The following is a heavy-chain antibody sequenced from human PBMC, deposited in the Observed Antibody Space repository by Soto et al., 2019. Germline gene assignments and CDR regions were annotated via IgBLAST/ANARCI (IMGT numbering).Heavy chain of an antibody. CDR2: IIPIFGTA. J-gene: IGHJ4*02. V-gene: IGHV1-69*13. CDR1: GGTFSSYA. CDR3: ARVEYSSSRYTDY. Sequence: GASVKVSCKASGGTFSSYAIIWVRQAPGQGLEWMGGIIPIFGTANYAQKFQGRVTITADESTSTAYMELSSLRSEDTAVYYCARVEYSSSRYTDYWGQGTLVTVSS. D-gene: IGHD6-13*01.